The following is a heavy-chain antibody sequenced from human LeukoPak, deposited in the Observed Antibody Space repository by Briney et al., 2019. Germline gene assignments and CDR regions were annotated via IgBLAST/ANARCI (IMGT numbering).Heavy chain of an antibody. CDR3: ARGIGGSSWHYYFDN. V-gene: IGHV1-69*05. J-gene: IGHJ4*02. D-gene: IGHD6-13*01. CDR1: GGTFSSYA. CDR2: IIPIFGTA. Sequence: SVKVSCKASGGTFSSYAISWVRQAPGQGLEWMGRIIPIFGTANYAQKFQGRVTITTDESTSTAYMELSSLRSEDTAVYYCARGIGGSSWHYYFDNWGQGTLVTVSS.